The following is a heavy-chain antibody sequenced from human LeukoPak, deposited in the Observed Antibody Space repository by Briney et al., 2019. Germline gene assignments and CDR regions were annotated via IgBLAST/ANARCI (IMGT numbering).Heavy chain of an antibody. Sequence: ASVKVSCKASGYTITDYYLHWVRQAPGQGLEWMGWIIPNTGGTNYAQKFQDWVTMSSDTSISTAYMELSSLRSDNTAVYYCARGSPSYAQWHFDLWGRGTLVTVSS. CDR2: IIPNTGGT. V-gene: IGHV1-2*04. CDR3: ARGSPSYAQWHFDL. CDR1: GYTITDYY. D-gene: IGHD2/OR15-2a*01. J-gene: IGHJ2*01.